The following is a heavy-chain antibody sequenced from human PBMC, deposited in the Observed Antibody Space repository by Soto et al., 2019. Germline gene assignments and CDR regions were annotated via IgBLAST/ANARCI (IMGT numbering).Heavy chain of an antibody. V-gene: IGHV3-23*01. D-gene: IGHD7-27*01. CDR3: AKDLLALTGDRNAFDI. J-gene: IGHJ3*02. Sequence: GGSLRLSCAASGFTFSSYAMSWVRQAPGKGLEWVSAISGSGGSTYYADSVKGRFTISRDNSKNTLYLQMNSLRAEDTAVYYCAKDLLALTGDRNAFDIWGQGTMVTVSS. CDR2: ISGSGGST. CDR1: GFTFSSYA.